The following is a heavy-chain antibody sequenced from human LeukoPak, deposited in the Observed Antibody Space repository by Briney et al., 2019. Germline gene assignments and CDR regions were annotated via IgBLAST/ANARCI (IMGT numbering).Heavy chain of an antibody. J-gene: IGHJ4*02. V-gene: IGHV4-61*01. D-gene: IGHD5-12*01. CDR1: GGSVSSGNYY. CDR2: IYYSGST. CDR3: ARGVGATQIPHFDY. Sequence: SETLSLTCTVSGGSVSSGNYYWSWLRQPPGKGLEWIGYIYYSGSTNYNPSLKSRVTISVDTSKNQFSLKLSSVTPEDTAVYYCARGVGATQIPHFDYWGQGTLVTVSS.